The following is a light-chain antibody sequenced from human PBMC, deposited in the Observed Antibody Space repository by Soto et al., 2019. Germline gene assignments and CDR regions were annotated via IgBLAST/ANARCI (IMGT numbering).Light chain of an antibody. V-gene: IGKV1-5*03. Sequence: DIQMTQSPSTLSASIGDSVTITCRTSQSISYWLAWYQQRPGKAPKLLIYKASSLESGVPSRFSGSGSGTEFTLTISSLQPDDFATYYCQQYNIYWGLTFGGGTKVEIK. J-gene: IGKJ4*01. CDR2: KAS. CDR3: QQYNIYWGLT. CDR1: QSISYW.